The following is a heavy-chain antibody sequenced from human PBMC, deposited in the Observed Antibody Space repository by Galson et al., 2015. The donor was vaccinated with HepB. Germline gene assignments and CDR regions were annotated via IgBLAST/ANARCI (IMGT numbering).Heavy chain of an antibody. Sequence: VKPTQTVTLTCTSSGFSLTTSGVGVGWIRQPPGKALEWLALIYWDDHKRYSPSLKSRLTITKGTSKNQVVLTMTNMDPVDTATYYCVHSGVTFSGVIRHNWFDSWGQGTLVSVSS. CDR1: GFSLTTSGVG. V-gene: IGHV2-5*02. CDR2: IYWDDHK. CDR3: VHSGVTFSGVIRHNWFDS. J-gene: IGHJ5*01. D-gene: IGHD3-3*01.